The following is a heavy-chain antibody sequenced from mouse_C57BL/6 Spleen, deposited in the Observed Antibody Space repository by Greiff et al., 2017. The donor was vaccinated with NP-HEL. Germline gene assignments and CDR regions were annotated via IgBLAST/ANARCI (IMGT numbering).Heavy chain of an antibody. J-gene: IGHJ4*01. CDR2: IYPGSGST. CDR3: ARETAQALYAMDY. Sequence: QVQLQQPGAELVKPGASVKMSCKASGYTFTSYWITWVTPRPGHGLEWIGDIYPGSGSTNYNEKFKSKATLTVDTSSSTAYMQLSSLTSEDSAVYYCARETAQALYAMDYWGQGTSVTVSS. V-gene: IGHV1-55*01. D-gene: IGHD3-2*02. CDR1: GYTFTSYW.